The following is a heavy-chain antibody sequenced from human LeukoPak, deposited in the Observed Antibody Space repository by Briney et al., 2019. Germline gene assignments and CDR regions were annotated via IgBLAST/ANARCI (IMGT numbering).Heavy chain of an antibody. CDR3: TRDRKYCDDSGGYSPSYCYGMDV. J-gene: IGHJ6*02. D-gene: IGHD3-22*01. V-gene: IGHV4-34*01. CDR2: INHSGST. CDR1: GVSFSGYY. Sequence: WETLSLPCAVYGVSFSGYYWRWLRQPPGKGLEWMGEINHSGSTNYNPTLESRVTISVDTSKTQFSLKLSSVTAADTAVYYCTRDRKYCDDSGGYSPSYCYGMDVWGQGTTVTVS.